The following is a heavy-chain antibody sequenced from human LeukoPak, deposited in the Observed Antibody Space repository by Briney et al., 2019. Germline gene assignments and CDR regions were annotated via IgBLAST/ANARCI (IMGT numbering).Heavy chain of an antibody. CDR3: ARRPRELRGYSSSWYYYYGMDV. Sequence: PGGSLRLFCAASGFTVSSNYMSWVRQAPGKGLEWVSVIYSGGSTYYADSVKGRFTISRDNSKNTLYLQMNSLRAEDTAVYYCARRPRELRGYSSSWYYYYGMDVWGQGTTVTVSS. J-gene: IGHJ6*02. CDR2: IYSGGST. V-gene: IGHV3-53*01. D-gene: IGHD6-13*01. CDR1: GFTVSSNY.